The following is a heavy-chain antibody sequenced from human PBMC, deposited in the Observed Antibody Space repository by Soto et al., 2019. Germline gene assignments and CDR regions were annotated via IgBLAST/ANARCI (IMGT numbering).Heavy chain of an antibody. V-gene: IGHV6-1*01. Sequence: PSQTLSLTCAISGDSVSSISAIWNWIRQSPSRGPEWLGRTYYRSKWFNDYAVSVKSRITINPDTSKNQFSLQLNSVTPEDTAVYYCARERVAGSLFDYWGQGTLVTVSS. CDR1: GDSVSSISAI. CDR3: ARERVAGSLFDY. D-gene: IGHD6-19*01. CDR2: TYYRSKWFN. J-gene: IGHJ4*02.